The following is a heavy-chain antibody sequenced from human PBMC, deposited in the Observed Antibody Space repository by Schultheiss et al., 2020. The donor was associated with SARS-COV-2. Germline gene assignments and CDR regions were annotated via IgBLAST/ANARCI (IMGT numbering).Heavy chain of an antibody. CDR3: ARHGAVGSSWYYYYYGMDV. V-gene: IGHV5-51*01. CDR1: GYSFTSYW. CDR2: IYPGDSDT. Sequence: GESLKISCKGSGYSFTSYWIGWVRQMPGKGLEWMGIIYPGDSDTRYSPSFQGQVTISADKSISTAYLQWSSLKASDTAMYYCARHGAVGSSWYYYYYGMDVWGQGTTVTVAS. J-gene: IGHJ6*02. D-gene: IGHD6-13*01.